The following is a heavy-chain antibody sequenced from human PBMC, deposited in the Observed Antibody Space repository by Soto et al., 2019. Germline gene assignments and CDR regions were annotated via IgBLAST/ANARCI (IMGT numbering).Heavy chain of an antibody. CDR2: IFSNDEK. J-gene: IGHJ5*02. D-gene: IGHD5-12*01. CDR3: ARVLGGYGRNWFDP. CDR1: GFSLSNARMG. Sequence: QVTLKESGPVLVKPTETLTLTCTASGFSLSNARMGVSWIRQPPGKALEWLAHIFSNDEKSYSTSLKSRLTIAKDTSKSQVVLTMTNMDPVDTATYYCARVLGGYGRNWFDPWGQGTLVTVSS. V-gene: IGHV2-26*01.